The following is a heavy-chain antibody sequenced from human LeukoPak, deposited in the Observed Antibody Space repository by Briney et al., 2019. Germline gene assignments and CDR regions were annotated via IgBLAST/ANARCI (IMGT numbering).Heavy chain of an antibody. V-gene: IGHV3-23*01. CDR3: ARHYCSSTSCLIKNYYYYMDV. D-gene: IGHD2-2*01. CDR2: ISGSGGST. Sequence: GGSLRLSCAASGFTFSSYAMSWVRQAPGKGLEWVSAISGSGGSTYYADSVKGRFTISRDNSKNTLYLQMNSLRAEDTAVYYCARHYCSSTSCLIKNYYYYMDVWGKGTTVTVSS. J-gene: IGHJ6*03. CDR1: GFTFSSYA.